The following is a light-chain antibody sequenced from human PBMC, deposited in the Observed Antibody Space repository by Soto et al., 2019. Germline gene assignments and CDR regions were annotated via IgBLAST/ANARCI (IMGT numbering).Light chain of an antibody. V-gene: IGKV3-11*01. CDR2: DAS. CDR3: QQHSNWPLT. Sequence: EIVLTQSPATLSLSPGERATLSCRASQSVTTYLSWYQQKPGQAPRLLIFDASNRATGIPARFSGSGSLTDFTLTISSLEPEDFALYFCQQHSNWPLTFGQGTRLEIK. J-gene: IGKJ5*01. CDR1: QSVTTY.